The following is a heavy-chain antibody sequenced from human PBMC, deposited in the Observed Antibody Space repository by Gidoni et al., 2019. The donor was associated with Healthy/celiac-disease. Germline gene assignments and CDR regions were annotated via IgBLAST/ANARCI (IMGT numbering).Heavy chain of an antibody. Sequence: EAQLLESGGGLVQPGGSLRLSCAASGFTFSSYAMSWVRQAAEKGLGWVSAISGSGDSTYYADSVKGRFTISRDNSKNTLYLQMNSLRAEDTAVYYCAKDPIAVAGYRIFDYWGQGTLVTVSS. CDR3: AKDPIAVAGYRIFDY. J-gene: IGHJ4*02. D-gene: IGHD6-19*01. V-gene: IGHV3-23*01. CDR1: GFTFSSYA. CDR2: ISGSGDST.